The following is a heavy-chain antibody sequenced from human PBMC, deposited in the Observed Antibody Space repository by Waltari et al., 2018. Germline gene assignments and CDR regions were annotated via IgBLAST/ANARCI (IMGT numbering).Heavy chain of an antibody. Sequence: QVQLRESGPGLVKPSETLSLTCVVSGGSFSTYYWSWIRQPAGKGLEWIGRFHANGNTNYSPSPKSRVSMPLDTSKNQFSLTLSSVTAADTAIYYCARETGHLAYYSDYWGQGTLITVSS. CDR1: GGSFSTYY. CDR3: ARETGHLAYYSDY. CDR2: FHANGNT. V-gene: IGHV4-4*07. D-gene: IGHD1-1*01. J-gene: IGHJ4*02.